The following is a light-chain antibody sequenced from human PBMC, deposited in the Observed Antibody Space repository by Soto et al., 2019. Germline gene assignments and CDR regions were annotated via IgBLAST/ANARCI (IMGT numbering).Light chain of an antibody. CDR1: QSVSSNY. V-gene: IGKV3-20*01. CDR3: QQYGPSSWT. CDR2: DAS. J-gene: IGKJ1*01. Sequence: EIVLTQSPGTLSLSPGERATLSCRASQSVSSNYLAWYQQKPGQAPRLVIDDASSRATGIPDRFSGSGSGTDFTLTISRLEPEDYEVYSCQQYGPSSWTFGQGPKVEMK.